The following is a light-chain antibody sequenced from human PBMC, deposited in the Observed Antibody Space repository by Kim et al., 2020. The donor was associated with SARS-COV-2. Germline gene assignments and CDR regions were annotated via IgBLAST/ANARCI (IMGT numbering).Light chain of an antibody. CDR3: HQRYSTHRT. Sequence: DIQMTQSPSSLSAYVGDRVTITCRASQNITNYLNWYHQKPGRAPNVLIYGASNLQSGVPSRFSGSGSGTDFTLTIRSLQPEDFATYYCHQRYSTHRTSGQETKVDIK. CDR1: QNITNY. V-gene: IGKV1-39*01. CDR2: GAS. J-gene: IGKJ1*01.